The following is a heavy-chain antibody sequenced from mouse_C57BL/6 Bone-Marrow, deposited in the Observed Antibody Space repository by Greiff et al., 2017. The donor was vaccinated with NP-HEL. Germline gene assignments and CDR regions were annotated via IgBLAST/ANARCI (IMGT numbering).Heavy chain of an antibody. CDR3: ARASLIYYYGSSYVRLDY. Sequence: QVHVKQPGAELVKPGASVKLSCKASGYTFTSYWMQWVKQRPGQGLEWIGEIDPSDSYTNYNQKFKGKATLTVDTSSSTAYMQLSSLTSEDSAVYYCARASLIYYYGSSYVRLDYWGQGTTLTVSS. J-gene: IGHJ2*01. CDR2: IDPSDSYT. CDR1: GYTFTSYW. V-gene: IGHV1-50*01. D-gene: IGHD1-1*01.